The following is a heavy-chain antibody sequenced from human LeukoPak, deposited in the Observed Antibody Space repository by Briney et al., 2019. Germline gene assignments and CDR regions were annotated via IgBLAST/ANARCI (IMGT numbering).Heavy chain of an antibody. D-gene: IGHD2-2*01. CDR3: ARAPRRHCVSDSCYVDWFDP. Sequence: GGSLRLSCAASGFIFNNYWISWVRQAPGEGLEWVANIKQDGSEKYYVDSVKGRFTISRDNAKNSLYLQMNSLRPEDTAVYYCARAPRRHCVSDSCYVDWFDPWGREPWSPSPQ. J-gene: IGHJ5*02. CDR2: IKQDGSEK. CDR1: GFIFNNYW. V-gene: IGHV3-7*01.